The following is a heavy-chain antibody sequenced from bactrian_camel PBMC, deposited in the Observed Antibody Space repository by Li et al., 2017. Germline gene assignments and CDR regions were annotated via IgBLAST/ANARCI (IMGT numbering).Heavy chain of an antibody. CDR1: GYTYDTYC. J-gene: IGHJ6*01. CDR2: IRRDGGET. CDR3: ATVSFGTCTKVHGVNDFGA. Sequence: HVQLVESGGGSVQAGGSLRLSCAVRGYTYDTYCMGWFRRPPGKEREGIAAIRRDGGETWYAASVKGRFTISRDSAKNTVFLQMRSLKPEDTAMYYCATVSFGTCTKVHGVNDFGAWGQGTQVTV. D-gene: IGHD4*01. V-gene: IGHV3S6*01.